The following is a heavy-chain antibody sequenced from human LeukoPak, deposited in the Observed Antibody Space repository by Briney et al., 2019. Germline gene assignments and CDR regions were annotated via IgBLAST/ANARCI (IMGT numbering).Heavy chain of an antibody. CDR2: IYYSGST. J-gene: IGHJ5*02. CDR3: ARLGLSRAWFDP. Sequence: SETLSLTCTVSGGSISSYYWSWIRQPPGKGLEWIGYIYYSGSTNYNPSLKSRVTISVDTSKNQFSLKLSSVTAADTVVYYCARLGLSRAWFDPWGQGTLVTVSS. CDR1: GGSISSYY. V-gene: IGHV4-59*08.